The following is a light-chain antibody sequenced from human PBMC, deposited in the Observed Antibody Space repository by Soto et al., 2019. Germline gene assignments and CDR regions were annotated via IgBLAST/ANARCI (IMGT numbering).Light chain of an antibody. J-gene: IGKJ1*01. Sequence: DIQLTQSPSFLSSSVVDRVTITCRASQGISSYLAWYQQKPGKAPQLLIYAASTLHSGVPSKLNGSGSGTEFPLTISSLQPEDFAPYYCQHLNSYPRTFGQGTKVEIK. CDR1: QGISSY. CDR3: QHLNSYPRT. CDR2: AAS. V-gene: IGKV1-9*01.